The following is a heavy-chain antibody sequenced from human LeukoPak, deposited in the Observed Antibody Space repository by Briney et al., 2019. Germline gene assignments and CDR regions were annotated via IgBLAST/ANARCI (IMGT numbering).Heavy chain of an antibody. J-gene: IGHJ4*02. D-gene: IGHD2-15*01. CDR3: VVGGSPGY. CDR2: ISTDGYTT. V-gene: IGHV3-74*01. Sequence: GGSLRLSCAASGLTFSAYRMHWVRQAPRKGLVWVSRISTDGYTTDYADFVQGRFTASRDNTKNTWSLEMNSLRAEDTAVYYCVVGGSPGYWGQGTLVTVSS. CDR1: GLTFSAYR.